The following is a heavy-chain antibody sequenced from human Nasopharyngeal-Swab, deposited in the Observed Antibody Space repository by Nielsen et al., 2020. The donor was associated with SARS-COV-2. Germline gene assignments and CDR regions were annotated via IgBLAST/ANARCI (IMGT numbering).Heavy chain of an antibody. J-gene: IGHJ4*02. CDR1: GYTFTYRY. D-gene: IGHD3-22*01. Sequence: SVKVSCKASGYTFTYRYLHWVRQAPGQALEWMGWITPFNGNTNYAQKFQGRVTITADKSTSTAYMELSSLRSEDTAVYYCARYLRYGYYDSSGYGPNDVYWGQGTLVTVSS. CDR2: ITPFNGNT. CDR3: ARYLRYGYYDSSGYGPNDVY. V-gene: IGHV1-45*02.